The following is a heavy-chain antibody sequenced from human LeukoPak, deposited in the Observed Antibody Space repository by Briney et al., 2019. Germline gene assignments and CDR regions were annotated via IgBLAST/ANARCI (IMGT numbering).Heavy chain of an antibody. J-gene: IGHJ4*02. CDR3: AKDDAWLRFGE. V-gene: IGHV3-23*01. Sequence: GGSLRLSCAASGFTFSNYAMGWVRQAPGKGLEWVSSISGSGGRTYYADSVKGRFTISRDNSKNTLYLEVISLTAEDTAVYYCAKDDAWLRFGEWSQGTLVTVSS. CDR2: ISGSGGRT. CDR1: GFTFSNYA. D-gene: IGHD3-10*01.